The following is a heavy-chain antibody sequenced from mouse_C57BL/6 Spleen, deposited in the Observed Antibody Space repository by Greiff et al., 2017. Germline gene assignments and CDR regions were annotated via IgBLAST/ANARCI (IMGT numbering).Heavy chain of an antibody. V-gene: IGHV5-17*01. D-gene: IGHD2-4*01. CDR2: ISSGSSTI. CDR3: ARPPYDYDREYYFDY. CDR1: GFTFSDYG. J-gene: IGHJ2*01. Sequence: EVKLVESGGGLVKPGGSLKLSCAASGFTFSDYGMHWVRQAPEKGLEWVAYISSGSSTISYADTVKGRFTISRDNAKTTLFLQMTRLRSEDTAMYYCARPPYDYDREYYFDYWGQGTTLTVSS.